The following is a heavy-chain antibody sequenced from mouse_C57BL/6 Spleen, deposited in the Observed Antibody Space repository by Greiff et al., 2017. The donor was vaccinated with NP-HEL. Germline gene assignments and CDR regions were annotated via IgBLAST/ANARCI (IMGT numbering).Heavy chain of an antibody. CDR1: GYSFTGYF. D-gene: IGHD2-3*01. CDR3: ARGGVYDGYPAWFAY. Sequence: EVKLMESGPELVKPGDSVKISCKASGYSFTGYFMNWVMQSHGKSLEWIGRINPYNGDTFYNQKFKGKATLTVDKSSSTAHMELRSLTSEDSAVYYCARGGVYDGYPAWFAYWGQGTLVTVSA. V-gene: IGHV1-20*01. CDR2: INPYNGDT. J-gene: IGHJ3*01.